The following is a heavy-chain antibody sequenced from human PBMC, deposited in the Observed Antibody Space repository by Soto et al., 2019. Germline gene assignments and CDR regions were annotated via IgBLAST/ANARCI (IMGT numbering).Heavy chain of an antibody. D-gene: IGHD3-3*01. Sequence: EVQLLESGGGLVQPGGSLRLSCAASGFTFSSYAMSWVRQAPGKGLEWVSAISGSGGSTYYADSVKGRFTISRDNSKNTLYLQMNSLRAEDTAVYYGAKDRGYDFWSRNWFDPWGQGTLVTGSS. CDR2: ISGSGGST. J-gene: IGHJ5*02. CDR3: AKDRGYDFWSRNWFDP. V-gene: IGHV3-23*01. CDR1: GFTFSSYA.